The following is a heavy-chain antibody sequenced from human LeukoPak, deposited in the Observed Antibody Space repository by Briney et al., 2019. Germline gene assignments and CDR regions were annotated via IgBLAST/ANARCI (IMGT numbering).Heavy chain of an antibody. CDR3: ARVGGIAARPYYFDY. CDR2: IIPNTGGT. V-gene: IGHV1-2*02. Sequence: ASVKVSCKASGYSFSGFYMHWVRQAPGQGLEWMGWIIPNTGGTNYAQKLQGRVTMTTDTSTSTAYMELRSLRSDDTAVYYCARVGGIAARPYYFDYWGQGTLVTVSS. D-gene: IGHD6-6*01. CDR1: GYSFSGFY. J-gene: IGHJ4*02.